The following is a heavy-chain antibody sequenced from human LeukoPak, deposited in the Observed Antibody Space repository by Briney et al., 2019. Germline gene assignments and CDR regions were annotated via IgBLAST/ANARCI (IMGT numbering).Heavy chain of an antibody. Sequence: TSETLSLTCTVSGGSISSGGYYWSWIRQHPGKGLEWIGYIYYSGSTYYNPSLKSRVTISVDTSKNQFSLELSSVTAADTAVYYCARAHNDGMDVWGQGTTVTVSS. CDR1: GGSISSGGYY. V-gene: IGHV4-31*03. J-gene: IGHJ6*02. CDR3: ARAHNDGMDV. CDR2: IYYSGST. D-gene: IGHD5-24*01.